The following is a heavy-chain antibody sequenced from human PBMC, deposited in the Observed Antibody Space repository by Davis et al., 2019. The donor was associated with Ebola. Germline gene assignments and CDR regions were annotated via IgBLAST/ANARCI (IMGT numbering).Heavy chain of an antibody. D-gene: IGHD3-3*01. Sequence: SETLSLTCTVSGGSISSYYWSWIRQPPGKALEWIGYIYYSGSTNYNPSLKSRVTISVDTSKNQFSLKLSSVTAADTAVYYCARSPDYDFWSGYYHGGAFDYWGQGTLVTVSS. CDR3: ARSPDYDFWSGYYHGGAFDY. J-gene: IGHJ4*02. CDR2: IYYSGST. CDR1: GGSISSYY. V-gene: IGHV4-59*08.